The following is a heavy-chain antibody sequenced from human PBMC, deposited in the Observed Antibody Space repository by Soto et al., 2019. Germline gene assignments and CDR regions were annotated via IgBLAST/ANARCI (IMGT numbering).Heavy chain of an antibody. CDR1: GYTFTSYD. D-gene: IGHD3-3*01. CDR3: ARAHPYSDFWSGYSYYFEY. V-gene: IGHV1-8*01. Sequence: ASVKVSCKASGYTFTSYDINWVRQATGQGLEWMGWMNPNSGNTGYAQKFQGRVTMTRDTSISTAYMELSSLRSEDTAVYYCARAHPYSDFWSGYSYYFEYWGQGTLVSVSS. J-gene: IGHJ4*02. CDR2: MNPNSGNT.